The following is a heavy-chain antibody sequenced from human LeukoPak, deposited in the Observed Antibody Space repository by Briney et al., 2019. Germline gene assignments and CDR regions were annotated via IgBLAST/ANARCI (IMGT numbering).Heavy chain of an antibody. V-gene: IGHV4-30-2*01. Sequence: ASETLSLTCTVSGGSISSGGYYWSWIRQPPGKGLEWIGYIYHSGSTYYNPSLKSRVTISVDRSKNQFSLKLSSVTAADTAVYYCARDLPVTRITIFGGDYYMDVWGKGTTVTVSS. CDR2: IYHSGST. CDR3: ARDLPVTRITIFGGDYYMDV. CDR1: GGSISSGGYY. D-gene: IGHD3-3*01. J-gene: IGHJ6*03.